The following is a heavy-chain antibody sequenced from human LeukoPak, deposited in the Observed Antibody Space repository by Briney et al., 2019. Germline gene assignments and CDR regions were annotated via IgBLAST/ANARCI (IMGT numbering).Heavy chain of an antibody. CDR2: IKSKSDGGTT. CDR3: TTDPFLPTDC. Sequence: GGSLRLSCAASGFTFSSCQMNWVRQAPGKGLEWVGRIKSKSDGGTTDYAAPVKGRFTISRDDSKKTLFLQMNSLKTEDTGMYYCTTDPFLPTDCWGQGTLVTVSS. CDR1: GFTFSSCQ. V-gene: IGHV3-15*01. J-gene: IGHJ4*02.